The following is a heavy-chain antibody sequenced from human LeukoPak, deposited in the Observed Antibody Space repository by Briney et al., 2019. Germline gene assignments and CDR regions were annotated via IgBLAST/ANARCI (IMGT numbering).Heavy chain of an antibody. J-gene: IGHJ4*02. CDR1: GGSISSYY. CDR3: AREPRCTSSSCYSYDY. Sequence: TSETLSLTCTVSGGSISSYYWSWIRQPAGKGLEWIGGIYTSGSTKYNPSLKSRVTMSVDTSKNQFSLKVSSVTAADTAVYYCAREPRCTSSSCYSYDYWGQGTLVIVSS. CDR2: IYTSGST. V-gene: IGHV4-4*07. D-gene: IGHD2-2*01.